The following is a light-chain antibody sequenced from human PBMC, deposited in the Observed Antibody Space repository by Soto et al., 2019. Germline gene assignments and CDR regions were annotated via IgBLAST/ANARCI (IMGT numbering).Light chain of an antibody. V-gene: IGKV2-30*02. J-gene: IGKJ1*01. CDR3: MRGTHWAWT. Sequence: DVVMTQSPLALPVTLGQPASISCRSAQSLVHNDGDTYLSWFQQRPGRSPRRLIYKASKRDSGVPDRFSGSGSGTAFIMKIRRVEAADFGLCYCMRGTHWAWTFGQWTKVAI. CDR2: KAS. CDR1: QSLVHNDGDTY.